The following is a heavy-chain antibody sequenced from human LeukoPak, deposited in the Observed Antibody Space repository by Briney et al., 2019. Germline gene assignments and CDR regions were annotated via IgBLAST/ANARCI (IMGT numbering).Heavy chain of an antibody. CDR2: IYPGDSDT. J-gene: IGHJ4*02. D-gene: IGHD2-2*01. Sequence: MRGESLKISCKGSGYSFTSYWIGWVRQMPGKGLEWMGIIYPGDSDTRYSPSFQGQVTISADKSISTAYLQWSSLKASDTAMYYCARGIVVVPAAYDYWGQGTLVTVSS. CDR3: ARGIVVVPAAYDY. V-gene: IGHV5-51*01. CDR1: GYSFTSYW.